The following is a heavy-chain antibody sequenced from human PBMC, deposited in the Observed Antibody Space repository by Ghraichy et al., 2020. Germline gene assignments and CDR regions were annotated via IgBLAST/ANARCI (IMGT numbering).Heavy chain of an antibody. CDR2: IYYSGST. CDR1: GGSISSSSYY. V-gene: IGHV4-39*01. D-gene: IGHD3-22*01. Sequence: SETLSLTCTVSGGSISSSSYYWGWIRQPPGKGLEWIGSIYYSGSTYYNPSLKSRVTISVDTSKNQFSLKLSSVTAADTAVYYCARSYYYDSSGYYRGWYFDLWGRGTLVTVSS. J-gene: IGHJ2*01. CDR3: ARSYYYDSSGYYRGWYFDL.